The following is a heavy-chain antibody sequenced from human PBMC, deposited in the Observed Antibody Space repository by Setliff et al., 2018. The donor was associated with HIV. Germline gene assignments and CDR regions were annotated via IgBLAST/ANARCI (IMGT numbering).Heavy chain of an antibody. V-gene: IGHV3-23*01. D-gene: IGHD2-2*03. J-gene: IGHJ3*02. CDR1: GFAFDTYD. CDR2: VHVGGGRT. Sequence: GGSLRLSCAASGFAFDTYDMNWVRQAPGQRPEWVSVVHVGGGRTDYADSVRGRFVISRDDSKNMLYLQMSGLRGDDTAMYYCAKPTNGFYPRAFDTWGPGTMVTVS. CDR3: AKPTNGFYPRAFDT.